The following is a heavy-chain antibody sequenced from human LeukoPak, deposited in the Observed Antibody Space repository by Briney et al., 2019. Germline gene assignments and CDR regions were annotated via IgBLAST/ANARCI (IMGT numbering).Heavy chain of an antibody. Sequence: GGSLRLSCVASGFTFSSHEMNWVRQAPGKGLEWVSYISSSGSNIYYADSVKGRFTISRDNAKSSLYLQMNSLRAEDTAVYYYARDRPGDSSGYGFDYWGQGTLVTVSP. CDR2: ISSSGSNI. CDR3: ARDRPGDSSGYGFDY. D-gene: IGHD3-22*01. J-gene: IGHJ4*02. CDR1: GFTFSSHE. V-gene: IGHV3-48*03.